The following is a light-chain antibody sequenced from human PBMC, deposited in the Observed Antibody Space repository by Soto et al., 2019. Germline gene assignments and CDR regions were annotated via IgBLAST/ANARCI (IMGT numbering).Light chain of an antibody. CDR1: QTISSW. Sequence: DIRMTQSPSTLSGSVGDRVTITCRASQTISSWLASYQQKPGKAPKLLIYKASTLKSGVPSRFSGSGSGTEFTLTISSLQPDDFATYYCQHYKRYSEAFGQGTKVELK. V-gene: IGKV1-5*03. J-gene: IGKJ1*01. CDR3: QHYKRYSEA. CDR2: KAS.